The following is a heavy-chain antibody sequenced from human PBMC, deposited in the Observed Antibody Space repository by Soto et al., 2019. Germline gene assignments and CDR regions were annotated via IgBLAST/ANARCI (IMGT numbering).Heavy chain of an antibody. J-gene: IGHJ5*02. D-gene: IGHD4-4*01. CDR1: GYTFTSYG. CDR3: ARHTTTVPTSPWCDP. V-gene: IGHV1-18*01. Sequence: ASVKVSCKASGYTFTSYGISWVRQAPGQGLEWMGWISAYNGNTNYAQKLQGRVTMTTDTSTSTAYMELRSLRSDDTAVYYCARHTTTVPTSPWCDPWGQGTLVTVSS. CDR2: ISAYNGNT.